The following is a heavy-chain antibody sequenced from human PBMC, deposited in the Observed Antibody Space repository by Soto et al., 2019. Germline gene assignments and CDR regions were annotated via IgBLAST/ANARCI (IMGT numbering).Heavy chain of an antibody. CDR3: ARDSSGSNSSGWDNFDY. Sequence: ASVKVSCKASGYTFTSYYMHWVRQAPGQGLEWMGIINPSGGSTSYAQKFQGRVTMTRDTSTSTVYMELSSLRSEDTAVYYCARDSSGSNSSGWDNFDYWGQGTLVTVS. CDR1: GYTFTSYY. CDR2: INPSGGST. V-gene: IGHV1-46*01. D-gene: IGHD6-19*01. J-gene: IGHJ4*02.